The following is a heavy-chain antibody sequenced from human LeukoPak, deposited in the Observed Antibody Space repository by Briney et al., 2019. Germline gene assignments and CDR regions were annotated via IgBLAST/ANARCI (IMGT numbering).Heavy chain of an antibody. CDR2: INWNGGST. V-gene: IGHV3-20*04. CDR1: GFTFDDYG. D-gene: IGHD3-22*01. CDR3: ARVRYYDSSGYYRYFDY. J-gene: IGHJ4*02. Sequence: RPGGSLRLSRAASGFTFDDYGMSWVRQAPGKGLEWVSGINWNGGSTGYADSVKGRFTISRDNAKNSLYLQMNCLRAEDTALYYCARVRYYDSSGYYRYFDYWGQGTLVTVSS.